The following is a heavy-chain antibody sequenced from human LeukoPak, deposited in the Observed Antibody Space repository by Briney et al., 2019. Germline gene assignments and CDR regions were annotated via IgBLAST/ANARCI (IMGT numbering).Heavy chain of an antibody. J-gene: IGHJ4*02. CDR2: IWYDGSNK. CDR1: GFTFSSYG. D-gene: IGHD6-19*01. Sequence: GGSLRLSCAASGFTFSSYGMHWVRQAPGKGLEWVAVIWYDGSNKYYADSVKGRFTISRDNSKNTLYLQMNSLRAEDTAGYYCAIEWLGLDYWGQGTLVTVSS. V-gene: IGHV3-33*01. CDR3: AIEWLGLDY.